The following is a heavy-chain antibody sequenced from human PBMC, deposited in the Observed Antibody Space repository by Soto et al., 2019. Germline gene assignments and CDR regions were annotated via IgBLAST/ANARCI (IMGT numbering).Heavy chain of an antibody. CDR1: GGSISSYY. V-gene: IGHV4-59*01. CDR3: ARAPASVGALDY. J-gene: IGHJ4*02. Sequence: SETLSLTCTVSGGSISSYYWSWIRQPPGKGLEWIGYIYYSGSTNYNPSLKSRVTISVDTSKNQFSLKLSSVTAADTAVYYCARAPASVGALDYWGQGTRVTVPQ. D-gene: IGHD1-26*01. CDR2: IYYSGST.